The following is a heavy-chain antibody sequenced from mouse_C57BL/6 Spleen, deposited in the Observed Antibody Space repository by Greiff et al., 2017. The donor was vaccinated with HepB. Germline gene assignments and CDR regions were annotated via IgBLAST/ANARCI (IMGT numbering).Heavy chain of an antibody. V-gene: IGHV1-62-2*01. CDR2: VYPGSGSI. D-gene: IGHD5-5*01. J-gene: IGHJ4*01. CDR1: GYTFTEYT. Sequence: QVQLQQSGAELVKPGASVKLSCKASGYTFTEYTIHWVKQRPGQGLEWIGCVYPGSGSIKYNEKFKDKATLTAVKSSSTVYMELRRLTSEDSAVSLYERREDYHYAMDYWGKGTSVTVSS. CDR3: ERREDYHYAMDY.